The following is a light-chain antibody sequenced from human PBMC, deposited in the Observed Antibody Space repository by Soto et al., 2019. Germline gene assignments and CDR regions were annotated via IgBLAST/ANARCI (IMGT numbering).Light chain of an antibody. J-gene: IGKJ5*01. Sequence: EIVLTQSPGTLSLSTGERATLSCRASQSVSNNYLAWYQQKPGQAPRLLIYGASTRATGIPARFSGSGSGTDFTLTISSLEPEDFAVYYCQQRSNWQVTFGQGTRLEI. CDR3: QQRSNWQVT. CDR1: QSVSNNY. CDR2: GAS. V-gene: IGKV3D-20*02.